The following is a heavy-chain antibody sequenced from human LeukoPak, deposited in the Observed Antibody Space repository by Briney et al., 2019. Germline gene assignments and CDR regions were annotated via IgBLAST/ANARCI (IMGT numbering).Heavy chain of an antibody. CDR2: IYHSGST. V-gene: IGHV4-4*02. D-gene: IGHD3-22*01. CDR1: GGSISSSNW. J-gene: IGHJ4*02. CDR3: ASSYYYDSSGGEIGFDY. Sequence: PSGTLSLTCAVSGGSISSSNWWSWVRQPPGKGLEWIGEIYHSGSTNYNPSLKSRVTISVDKSKNQFSLKLSSATAADTAVYYCASSYYYDSSGGEIGFDYWGQGTLVTVSS.